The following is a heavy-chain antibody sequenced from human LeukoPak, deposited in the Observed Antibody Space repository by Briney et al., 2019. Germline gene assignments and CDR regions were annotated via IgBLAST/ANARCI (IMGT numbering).Heavy chain of an antibody. V-gene: IGHV4-31*03. CDR1: GGSISSGGYY. CDR2: IYYSGST. D-gene: IGHD3-22*01. J-gene: IGHJ4*02. Sequence: SQILSLSCTVSGGSISSGGYYWSWIRQHPGKGLEWIGYIYYSGSTYYNPSLKSRVTISVDTSKNQFSLKLSSVTAADTAVYYCARRTGDSSGYYRYWGQGTLVTVSS. CDR3: ARRTGDSSGYYRY.